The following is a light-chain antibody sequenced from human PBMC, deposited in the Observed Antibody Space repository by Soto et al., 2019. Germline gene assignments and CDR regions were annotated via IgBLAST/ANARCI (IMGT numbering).Light chain of an antibody. CDR1: QSISNY. Sequence: DIQMTQSPSSLSASVGDRVTITCRASQSISNYVTWCQQKPGKAPNLLIYGASSLQSGVPSRFSGSGSGTDFTLTISSLQPEDFATYYCQQTFSTPHTFGQGTKLEI. J-gene: IGKJ2*01. V-gene: IGKV1-39*01. CDR3: QQTFSTPHT. CDR2: GAS.